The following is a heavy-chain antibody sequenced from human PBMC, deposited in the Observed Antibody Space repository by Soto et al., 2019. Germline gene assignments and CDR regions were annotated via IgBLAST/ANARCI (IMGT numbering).Heavy chain of an antibody. CDR1: GFTFSSYA. V-gene: IGHV3-30-3*01. D-gene: IGHD2-2*01. J-gene: IGHJ6*03. CDR2: ISYDGSNK. CDR3: ARGRRYCSSTSCPNYYYYMDV. Sequence: GGSLRLSCAASGFTFSSYAMHWVRQAPGKGLEWVAVISYDGSNKYYADSVKGRFTISRDNSKNTLYLQMNSLRAEDTAVYYCARGRRYCSSTSCPNYYYYMDVWGKGTTVTVSS.